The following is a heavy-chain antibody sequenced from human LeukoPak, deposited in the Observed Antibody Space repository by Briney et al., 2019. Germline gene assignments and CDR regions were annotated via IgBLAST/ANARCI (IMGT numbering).Heavy chain of an antibody. Sequence: GGSLRLSCAASGFTFSSYTMHWVRQAPGKGLEWVAVISYDESNKYYADSVKGRFTISRDNSKNTLYLQMNSLRAEDTAVYYCARDSPPGIAAAGEDYYYGMDVWGQGTTVTVSS. D-gene: IGHD6-13*01. J-gene: IGHJ6*02. CDR1: GFTFSSYT. CDR2: ISYDESNK. CDR3: ARDSPPGIAAAGEDYYYGMDV. V-gene: IGHV3-30-3*01.